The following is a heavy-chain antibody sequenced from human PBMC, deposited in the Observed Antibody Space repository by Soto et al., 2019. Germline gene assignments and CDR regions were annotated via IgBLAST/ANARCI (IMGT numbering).Heavy chain of an antibody. CDR1: GFTFSSYW. J-gene: IGHJ4*02. D-gene: IGHD3-10*01. Sequence: EVQLVESGGGLVQPGGSLRLSCAASGFTFSSYWMSWVRQAPGKGLEWVANIKQDGSEKYDVDSVKGRFTISRDNAKNSLYLQMNSLRAEDTAVYYCARAYYYGSGSVDYWGQGTLVTVSS. CDR3: ARAYYYGSGSVDY. V-gene: IGHV3-7*01. CDR2: IKQDGSEK.